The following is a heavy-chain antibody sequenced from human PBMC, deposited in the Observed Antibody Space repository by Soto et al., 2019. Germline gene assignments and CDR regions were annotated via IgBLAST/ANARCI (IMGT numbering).Heavy chain of an antibody. CDR3: ARSAHIVLVPAAHYNWFDP. CDR2: IIPIFGTA. CDR1: GGTFSSYA. Sequence: QVQLVQSGAEVKKPGSSVKVSCKASGGTFSSYAISWVRQAPGQGLEWMGGIIPIFGTANYAQKFQGRVTITADESTSTAYMELSSLRSEDTAVYYCARSAHIVLVPAAHYNWFDPWGQGTLVTVSS. V-gene: IGHV1-69*12. J-gene: IGHJ5*02. D-gene: IGHD2-2*01.